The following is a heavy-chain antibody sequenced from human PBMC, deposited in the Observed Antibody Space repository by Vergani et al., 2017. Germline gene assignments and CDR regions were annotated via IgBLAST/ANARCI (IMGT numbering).Heavy chain of an antibody. Sequence: QMQLQESGPGLVTASETLCLTCTVSGDSIISRSYYWGWIRQPPGKGLEWIGSIYNSGNGDSSSSLKSRVTISADTSKNQFSLRLTSVTAADTAVYYCASGKYYSXSTSHFRGRYFDVWGRGTLVTVPS. CDR2: IYNSGNG. V-gene: IGHV4-39*01. CDR1: GDSIISRSYY. J-gene: IGHJ2*01. D-gene: IGHD3-16*01. CDR3: ASGKYYSXSTSHFRGRYFDV.